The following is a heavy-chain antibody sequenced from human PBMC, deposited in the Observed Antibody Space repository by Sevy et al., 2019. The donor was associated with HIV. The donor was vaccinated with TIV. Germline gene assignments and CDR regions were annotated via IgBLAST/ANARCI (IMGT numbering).Heavy chain of an antibody. V-gene: IGHV5-51*01. CDR3: ARQRDYYDSSGYTISEIDY. CDR2: IYPGDSDT. J-gene: IGHJ4*02. D-gene: IGHD3-22*01. Sequence: GESLKISCKGSGYNFPSYWIGWVRQMPGKGLEWMGIIYPGDSDTRYSPSFQGQVTISADKSISTAYLQWSSLKASDTTMYYCARQRDYYDSSGYTISEIDYWGQGTLVTVSS. CDR1: GYNFPSYW.